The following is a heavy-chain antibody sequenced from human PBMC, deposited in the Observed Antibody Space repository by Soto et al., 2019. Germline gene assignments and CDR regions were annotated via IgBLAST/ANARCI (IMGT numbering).Heavy chain of an antibody. CDR2: IYYSGST. V-gene: IGHV4-30-4*01. D-gene: IGHD1-26*01. CDR3: ARGIVGATGFDY. J-gene: IGHJ4*02. Sequence: TLSLTCTFSGGSISSGDYYWSWIRQPPGKGLEWIGYIYYSGSTYYNPSLKSRVTISVDTSKNQFSLKLSSVTAADTAVYYCARGIVGATGFDYWGQGTLVTVSS. CDR1: GGSISSGDYY.